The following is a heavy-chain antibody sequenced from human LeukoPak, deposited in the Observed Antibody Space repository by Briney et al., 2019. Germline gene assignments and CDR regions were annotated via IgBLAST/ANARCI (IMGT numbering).Heavy chain of an antibody. CDR1: GGSFSGYY. CDR3: AREVGGTGGWFDP. D-gene: IGHD6-19*01. J-gene: IGHJ5*02. V-gene: IGHV4-34*01. CDR2: INHIGST. Sequence: SETLSLTCAVYGGSFSGYYWSLIRQPPGKGLEWIGEINHIGSTSYNPSLKSRVTISVDTSKNQFSLKLTSVTAADTAVYYCAREVGGTGGWFDPWGQGTLVIVSS.